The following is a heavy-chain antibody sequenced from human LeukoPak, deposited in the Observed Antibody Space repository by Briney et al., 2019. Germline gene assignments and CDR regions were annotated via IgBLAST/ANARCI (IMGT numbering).Heavy chain of an antibody. D-gene: IGHD2-15*01. CDR2: ISAYNGNT. Sequence: ASVKVSCKASGYTFTSYGISWVRQAPGQGLEWMGWISAYNGNTNYAQKLQGRVTMTTDTSTSTAYMELRSLRSDDTAVYYCARDRKGYCSGGSCYSWFDPWGQGTLVTVS. CDR3: ARDRKGYCSGGSCYSWFDP. V-gene: IGHV1-18*01. J-gene: IGHJ5*02. CDR1: GYTFTSYG.